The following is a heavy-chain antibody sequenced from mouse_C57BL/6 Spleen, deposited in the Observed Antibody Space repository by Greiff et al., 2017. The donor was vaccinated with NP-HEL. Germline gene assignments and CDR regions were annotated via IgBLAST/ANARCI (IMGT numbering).Heavy chain of an antibody. Sequence: EVKLVESGGGLVKPGGSLKLSCAASGFTFSDYGMHWVRQAPEKGLEWVAYISSGSSTIYYADTVKGRFTISRDNAKNTLFLQMTSLRSEDTAMYYCARRDYDRMDYWGQGTSVTVSS. V-gene: IGHV5-17*01. J-gene: IGHJ4*01. D-gene: IGHD2-4*01. CDR2: ISSGSSTI. CDR1: GFTFSDYG. CDR3: ARRDYDRMDY.